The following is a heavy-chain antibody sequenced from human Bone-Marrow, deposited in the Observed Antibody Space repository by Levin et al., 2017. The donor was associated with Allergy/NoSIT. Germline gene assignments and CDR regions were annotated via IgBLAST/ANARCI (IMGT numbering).Heavy chain of an antibody. D-gene: IGHD3-22*01. CDR3: VRVIASYYDSSGSHRRDDAYDV. V-gene: IGHV3-74*03. CDR2: ISDDERTT. J-gene: IGHJ3*01. Sequence: GGSLRLSCEASEFTFSNFWMHWVRQAPGKGLVWVARISDDERTTTYADSVKGRFTISRDNAKNVLYLEMDSLRVDDTALYYCVRVIASYYDSSGSHRRDDAYDVWGNATMYTCSS. CDR1: EFTFSNFW.